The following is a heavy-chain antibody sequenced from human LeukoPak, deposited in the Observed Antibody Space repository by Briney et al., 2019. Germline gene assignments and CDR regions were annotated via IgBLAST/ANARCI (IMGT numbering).Heavy chain of an antibody. CDR1: GFTFTNYA. CDR3: ARGFVLGAAKNYFDY. CDR2: ISYDGTNK. D-gene: IGHD2-21*02. Sequence: HPGGSLRLSCAASGFTFTNYALHWVRQAPGKGLEWVAVISYDGTNKYYADSVKGRFTISRDNSKNTLSLQMNGLRAEDTALYYCARGFVLGAAKNYFDYWGQGALVTVSS. V-gene: IGHV3-30-3*01. J-gene: IGHJ4*02.